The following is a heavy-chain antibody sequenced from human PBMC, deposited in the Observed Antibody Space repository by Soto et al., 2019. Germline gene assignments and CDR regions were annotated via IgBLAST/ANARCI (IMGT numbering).Heavy chain of an antibody. CDR3: ARRRSGAHWFDP. CDR2: IFYTGSV. CDR1: GASVSSDRFY. D-gene: IGHD3-10*01. Sequence: PSETLSLTCVVSGASVSSDRFYWGWVRQSPGKGLEWIASIFYTGSVHSNPALESRVTMSVDTSKNQCSLSLASVTASDTAVYFCARRRSGAHWFDPWGQGTVVTVSS. J-gene: IGHJ5*02. V-gene: IGHV4-39*01.